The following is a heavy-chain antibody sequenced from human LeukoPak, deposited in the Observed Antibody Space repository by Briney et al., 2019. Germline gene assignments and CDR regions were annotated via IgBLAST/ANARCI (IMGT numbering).Heavy chain of an antibody. V-gene: IGHV4-59*01. CDR2: IYYSGST. Sequence: PSETLPLTCTVSGGSISSYYWSWIRQPPGKGLEWIGYIYYSGSTNYNPSLKSRVTISVDTSKNQFSLKLSSVTAADTAVYYCARAGKQWLPFDYWGQGTLVTVSS. CDR3: ARAGKQWLPFDY. CDR1: GGSISSYY. D-gene: IGHD6-19*01. J-gene: IGHJ4*02.